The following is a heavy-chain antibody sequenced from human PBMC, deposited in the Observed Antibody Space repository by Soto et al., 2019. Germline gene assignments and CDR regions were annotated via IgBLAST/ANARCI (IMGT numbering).Heavy chain of an antibody. V-gene: IGHV3-23*01. Sequence: EVQLLDSGGGLVQPGGSLRLSCAASGFTFSTYAMSWVRQAPGKGLEWVSTISGSGDSTYYANSVKGRFTISRDNSRNTLDLQMNSLRVEDTAVYYCAKGGEGSCSKTSCLYFSDYWGKGPLVTVSS. CDR2: ISGSGDST. CDR1: GFTFSTYA. CDR3: AKGGEGSCSKTSCLYFSDY. J-gene: IGHJ4*02. D-gene: IGHD2-2*01.